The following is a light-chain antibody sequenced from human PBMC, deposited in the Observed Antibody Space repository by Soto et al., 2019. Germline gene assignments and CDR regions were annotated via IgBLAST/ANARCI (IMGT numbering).Light chain of an antibody. Sequence: DIQMTQSPSTLSASVGDRVTITCRASQSINSWLAWYQQKPWKAPKLLIYKASSLESGVPSRFSGSASGTEITLTISSLQADDFATYYCQQYNRYPYTFGHETKLEIK. CDR1: QSINSW. CDR2: KAS. V-gene: IGKV1-5*03. CDR3: QQYNRYPYT. J-gene: IGKJ2*01.